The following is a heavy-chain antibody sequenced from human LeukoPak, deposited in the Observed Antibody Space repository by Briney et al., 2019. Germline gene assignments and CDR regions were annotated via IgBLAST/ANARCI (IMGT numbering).Heavy chain of an antibody. CDR1: GYTFDSVW. V-gene: IGHV3-7*03. CDR2: INQDGGAK. J-gene: IGHJ6*03. Sequence: GGSLRLCCVASGYTFDSVWMTWVRQAPGGGLEWVAHINQDGGAKQYVDSVRGRFSISRDNAKNSLYLQMDSLRAEDTGVYYCVKYLTRAMDVWGKGTTVTVSS. CDR3: VKYLTRAMDV. D-gene: IGHD2/OR15-2a*01.